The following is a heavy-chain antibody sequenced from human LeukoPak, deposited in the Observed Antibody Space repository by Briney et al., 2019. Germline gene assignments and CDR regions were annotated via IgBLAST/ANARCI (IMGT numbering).Heavy chain of an antibody. V-gene: IGHV3-23*01. D-gene: IGHD6-25*01. CDR2: VSGSGGST. J-gene: IGHJ4*02. CDR3: AKDGGSAPTFIDF. Sequence: GGSLRLSCAASGFTFSSYAMSWVRRPPGKGLEWVSAVSGSGGSTYYADSVKGRFTISRDNSKNTLYLQMSSLRAEDTAVYYCAKDGGSAPTFIDFWGQGTLVTVSS. CDR1: GFTFSSYA.